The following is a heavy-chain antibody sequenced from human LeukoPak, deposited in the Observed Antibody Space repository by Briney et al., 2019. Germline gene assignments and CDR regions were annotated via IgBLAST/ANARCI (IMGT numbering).Heavy chain of an antibody. CDR2: IIPIFGTA. J-gene: IGHJ4*02. CDR3: ARDIRWDYDFWSGFDY. D-gene: IGHD3-3*01. CDR1: GGTFSSYA. V-gene: IGHV1-69*05. Sequence: SVKVSCKASGGTFSSYAISWVRQAPGQGLEWMGGIIPIFGTANYAQKFQGRVTMTTDTSTSTAYMELRSLRSDDTAVYYCARDIRWDYDFWSGFDYWGQGTLVTVSS.